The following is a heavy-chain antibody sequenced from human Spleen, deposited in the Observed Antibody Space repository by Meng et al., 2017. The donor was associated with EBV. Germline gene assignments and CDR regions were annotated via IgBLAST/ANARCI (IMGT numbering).Heavy chain of an antibody. CDR3: AKAALLESAFDY. CDR2: ISRTGGNT. Sequence: VQRLACGRDFIQPGGSLRLSGAASGFIFSSYAMSWVRQAPGKGLEWVSSISRTGGNTYYADSVKGRFTISRDNSKNTLYLQMNSLGAEDTAVYYCAKAALLESAFDYWGQGTLVTVSS. D-gene: IGHD2/OR15-2a*01. J-gene: IGHJ4*02. V-gene: IGHV3-23*01. CDR1: GFIFSSYA.